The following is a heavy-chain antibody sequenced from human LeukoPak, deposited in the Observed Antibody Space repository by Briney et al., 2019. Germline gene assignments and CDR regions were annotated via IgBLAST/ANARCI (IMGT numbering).Heavy chain of an antibody. V-gene: IGHV4-59*01. CDR2: IYYSGST. J-gene: IGHJ4*02. CDR1: GGSISSYY. D-gene: IGHD1-26*01. Sequence: PSETPSLTCTVSGGSISSYYWSWIRQPPGKGLEWIGYIYYSGSTNYNPSLKSRVTISVDTSKNQFSLKLSFVTAADTAVYYCARGSGAPTGYWGQGTLVTVSS. CDR3: ARGSGAPTGY.